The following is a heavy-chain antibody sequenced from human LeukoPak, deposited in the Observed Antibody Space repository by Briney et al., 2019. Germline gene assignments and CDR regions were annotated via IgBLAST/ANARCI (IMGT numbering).Heavy chain of an antibody. D-gene: IGHD3-3*01. CDR2: ISGSGGST. Sequence: GGSLRLSCAASGFTFSSYAMSWVRQAPGKGLEWVSAISGSGGSTYYADSVKGRFTISRDNSKNTLYLQMNSLRAEDAAVYYCAKTYYDFWSGYFLDYWGQGTLVTVSS. J-gene: IGHJ4*02. V-gene: IGHV3-23*01. CDR3: AKTYYDFWSGYFLDY. CDR1: GFTFSSYA.